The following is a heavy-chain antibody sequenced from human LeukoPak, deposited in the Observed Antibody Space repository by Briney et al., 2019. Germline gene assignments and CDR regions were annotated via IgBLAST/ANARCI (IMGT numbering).Heavy chain of an antibody. V-gene: IGHV1-46*01. Sequence: ASVKVSCKASGYTFTSYYMHWVRQAPGQGLEWMGIINPSGGSTSYAQKFQGRVTMTRDTSTSTVYMELSSLRSEDTAVYNCAREERYNWNDGDAFDIWGQGTMVTVSS. D-gene: IGHD1-1*01. CDR3: AREERYNWNDGDAFDI. CDR1: GYTFTSYY. J-gene: IGHJ3*02. CDR2: INPSGGST.